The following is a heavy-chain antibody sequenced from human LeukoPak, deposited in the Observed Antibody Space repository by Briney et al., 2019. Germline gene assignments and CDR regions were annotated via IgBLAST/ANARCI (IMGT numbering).Heavy chain of an antibody. Sequence: PGGSLRLSCAASGFTFSNYGIHWVRQAPGKGLEWVSVIYSGGSTYYADSVKGRFTISRDNSKNTLYLQMNSLRAEDTAVYYCARATKWELLGYFDYWGQGTLVTVCS. CDR1: GFTFSNYG. CDR3: ARATKWELLGYFDY. D-gene: IGHD1-26*01. V-gene: IGHV3-53*01. CDR2: IYSGGST. J-gene: IGHJ4*02.